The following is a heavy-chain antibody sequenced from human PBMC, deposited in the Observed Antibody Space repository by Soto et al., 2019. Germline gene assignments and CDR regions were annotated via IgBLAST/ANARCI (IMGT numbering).Heavy chain of an antibody. J-gene: IGHJ5*02. CDR1: VFTFSSYA. V-gene: IGHV3-30-3*01. Sequence: GALRLSGAASVFTFSSYAMHWVRQAPGKGLEWVAVISYDGINKYYADAVKGRFTISRDNSKNTLYLQMNSLRAEDTAVYYCARGGYSSSWYLFRDWFDPWGQGTLVTVPS. CDR3: ARGGYSSSWYLFRDWFDP. D-gene: IGHD6-13*01. CDR2: ISYDGINK.